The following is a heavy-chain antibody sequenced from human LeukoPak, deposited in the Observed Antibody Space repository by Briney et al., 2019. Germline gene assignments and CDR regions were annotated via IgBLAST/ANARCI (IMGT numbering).Heavy chain of an antibody. CDR3: ARTSHESVLYWSDP. J-gene: IGHJ5*02. Sequence: ASVKVSCEASGYTFTTYGIGWVRQAPGQGLEGMGWISGYNGNKNYAQKFQGRVTMTTGTSTRTAYMELRSLRSDDTAVYYCARTSHESVLYWSDPWGQGTLVNVSS. V-gene: IGHV1-18*01. CDR2: ISGYNGNK. CDR1: GYTFTTYG. D-gene: IGHD3-16*01.